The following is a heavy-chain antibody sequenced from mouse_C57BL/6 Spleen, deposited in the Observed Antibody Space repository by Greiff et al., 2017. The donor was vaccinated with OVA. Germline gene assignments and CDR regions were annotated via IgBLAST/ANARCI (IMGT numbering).Heavy chain of an antibody. J-gene: IGHJ4*01. CDR3: APFAMDY. Sequence: EVNVVESGGGLVQPGGSLKLSCAASGFTFSDYYMYWVRQTPEKRLEWVAYISNGGGSTYYPDTVKGRFTISRDNAKNTLYLQMSRLKSEDTAMYYCAPFAMDYWGQGTSVTVSS. CDR2: ISNGGGST. V-gene: IGHV5-12*01. CDR1: GFTFSDYY.